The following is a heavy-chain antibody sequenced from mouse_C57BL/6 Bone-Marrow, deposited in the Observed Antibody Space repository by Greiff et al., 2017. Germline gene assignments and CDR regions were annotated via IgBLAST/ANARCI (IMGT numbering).Heavy chain of an antibody. J-gene: IGHJ3*01. D-gene: IGHD1-1*01. CDR1: GYAFSSYW. Sequence: QVQLQQSGAELVKPGASVKISCKASGYAFSSYWMNWVKQRPGKGLEWIGQIYPGDGDTNYNGKFKGKATLTADKSSSTAYMQLSSLTSEDSAVYFCARSYYGSSWGFADWGKGTLVTVSA. CDR3: ARSYYGSSWGFAD. CDR2: IYPGDGDT. V-gene: IGHV1-80*01.